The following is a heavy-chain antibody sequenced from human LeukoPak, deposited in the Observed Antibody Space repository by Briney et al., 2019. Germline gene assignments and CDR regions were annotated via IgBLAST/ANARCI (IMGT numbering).Heavy chain of an antibody. V-gene: IGHV3-7*01. CDR2: IKEDGSEK. CDR3: ASGRQLGY. D-gene: IGHD6-13*01. Sequence: GGSLRLSCAASGFTFSNYWMSWVREAPGKGLEWVANIKEDGSEKYYVDSVKGRFTISRDNARNSLYLQMNSLRAEDTAVYYCASGRQLGYWGQGTLVTVSS. J-gene: IGHJ4*02. CDR1: GFTFSNYW.